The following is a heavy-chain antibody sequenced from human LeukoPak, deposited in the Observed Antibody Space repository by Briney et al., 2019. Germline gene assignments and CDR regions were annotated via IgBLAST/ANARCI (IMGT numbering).Heavy chain of an antibody. CDR2: ISSSSSYI. Sequence: GGSLRLSCAASGFTFSSYSMNWVRQAPGKGLEWVSSISSSSSYIYYADSVKGRFTISRDNSKNTLYLQMNSLRAEDTAVYYCARDEVGALGAFDIWGQGTMVTVSS. V-gene: IGHV3-21*04. CDR3: ARDEVGALGAFDI. J-gene: IGHJ3*02. D-gene: IGHD1-26*01. CDR1: GFTFSSYS.